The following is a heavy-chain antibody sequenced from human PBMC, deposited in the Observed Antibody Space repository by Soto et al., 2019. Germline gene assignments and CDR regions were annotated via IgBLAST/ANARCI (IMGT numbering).Heavy chain of an antibody. CDR2: ISSSSSTI. D-gene: IGHD3-3*01. Sequence: PGGSLRLSCAASGFTFSSYSMNWVRQAPGKGQEWVSYISSSSSTIYYADSVKGRFTISRDNAKNSLYLQMNSLRDEDTAVYYCARDPHYDFWSGYYPGFDYWGQGTLVTVSS. J-gene: IGHJ4*02. CDR1: GFTFSSYS. V-gene: IGHV3-48*02. CDR3: ARDPHYDFWSGYYPGFDY.